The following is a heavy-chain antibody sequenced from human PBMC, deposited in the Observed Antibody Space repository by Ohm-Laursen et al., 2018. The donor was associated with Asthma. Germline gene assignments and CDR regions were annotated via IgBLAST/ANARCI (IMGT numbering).Heavy chain of an antibody. CDR1: GFTFSSYA. CDR2: ISGSGGST. CDR3: AKDYTIFGVVIFEEPMKGSPGDYFDY. D-gene: IGHD3-3*01. Sequence: SLRLSCAASGFTFSSYAMSWVRQAPGKGLEWVSAISGSGGSTYYADSVKGRFTISRDNSKNTLYLQMNSLRAEDTAVYYCAKDYTIFGVVIFEEPMKGSPGDYFDYWGRGTLVTVSS. J-gene: IGHJ4*02. V-gene: IGHV3-23*01.